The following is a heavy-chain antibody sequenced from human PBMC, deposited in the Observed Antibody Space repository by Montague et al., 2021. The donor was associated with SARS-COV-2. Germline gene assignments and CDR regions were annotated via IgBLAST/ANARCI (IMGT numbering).Heavy chain of an antibody. CDR3: ARDGSQYYYDSGIDY. CDR1: GGSISICRYY. CDR2: IYSSGSS. D-gene: IGHD3-10*01. Sequence: TLSLTCTVSGGSISICRYYWNCIRQPTGKGLEGIVHIYSSGSSNYNLSRKSPVSIYADTTNTQVTLSLMSVTAADTAVYYCARDGSQYYYDSGIDYWGQGTLVTVSS. J-gene: IGHJ4*02. V-gene: IGHV4-61*09.